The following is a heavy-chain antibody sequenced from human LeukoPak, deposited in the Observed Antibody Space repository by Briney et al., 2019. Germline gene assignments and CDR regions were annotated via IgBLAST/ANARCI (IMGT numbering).Heavy chain of an antibody. CDR2: INHSGST. CDR3: ASSIGYSGYDSDY. Sequence: SETLSLTCAVYGGSFSGYYWSWIRQPPGKRLEWIGEINHSGSTNYNPSLKSRVTISVDTSKNQFSLKLSSVTAADTAVYYCASSIGYSGYDSDYWGQGTLVTVSS. CDR1: GGSFSGYY. D-gene: IGHD5-12*01. V-gene: IGHV4-34*01. J-gene: IGHJ4*02.